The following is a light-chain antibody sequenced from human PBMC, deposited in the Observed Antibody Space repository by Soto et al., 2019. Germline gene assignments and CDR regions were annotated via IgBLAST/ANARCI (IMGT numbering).Light chain of an antibody. CDR3: QQYDNLPIT. CDR1: QDISNY. CDR2: DAS. V-gene: IGKV1-33*01. Sequence: DIQMTQSPSSLSASVGDRVTITRQASQDISNYLNWYQQKPGKAPKLLIYDASNLETGVPSRFSGSGSGTDFTVTISSLQPEDIATYYCQQYDNLPITFGQGTRLEIK. J-gene: IGKJ5*01.